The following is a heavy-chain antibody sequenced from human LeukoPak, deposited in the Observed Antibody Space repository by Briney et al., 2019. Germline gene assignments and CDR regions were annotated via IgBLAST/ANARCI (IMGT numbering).Heavy chain of an antibody. CDR2: INHSGST. V-gene: IGHV4-34*01. D-gene: IGHD6-19*01. Sequence: SETLSLTCAVYGGSFSGYYWSWIRQPPGKGLEWIGEINHSGSTNYNPSLKSRVTISVDTSKNQFSLKLSSVTAADTAVYYCARGPRLYYGMDVWGQGTTVTVSS. CDR3: ARGPRLYYGMDV. CDR1: GGSFSGYY. J-gene: IGHJ6*02.